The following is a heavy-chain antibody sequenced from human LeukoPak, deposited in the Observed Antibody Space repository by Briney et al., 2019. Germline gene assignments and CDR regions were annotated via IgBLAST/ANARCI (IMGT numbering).Heavy chain of an antibody. Sequence: PSETLSLTCTVSGGSISSYYWSWIRQPPGKGLEWIGYIYYSGSTTYNPSLKRRVTISVDTSKNQLSLKLRSVTAADTAVYYCARGYYDFWSGYYRRPQDFISIDYWGQGTLVTVSS. CDR1: GGSISSYY. CDR3: ARGYYDFWSGYYRRPQDFISIDY. J-gene: IGHJ4*02. CDR2: IYYSGST. V-gene: IGHV4-59*01. D-gene: IGHD3-3*01.